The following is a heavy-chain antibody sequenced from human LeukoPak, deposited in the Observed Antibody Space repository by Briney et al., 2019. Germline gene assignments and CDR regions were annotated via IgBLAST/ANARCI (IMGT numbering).Heavy chain of an antibody. V-gene: IGHV4-39*07. J-gene: IGHJ3*02. Sequence: ASETLSLTCTVSGGSISSSSYYWGWIRQPPGKGLEWIGSIYYSGSTNYNPSLKSRVTISVDTSKNQFSLKLSSVTAADTAVYYCARFAELEPDAFDIWGQGTMVTVSS. CDR2: IYYSGST. CDR1: GGSISSSSYY. CDR3: ARFAELEPDAFDI. D-gene: IGHD1-1*01.